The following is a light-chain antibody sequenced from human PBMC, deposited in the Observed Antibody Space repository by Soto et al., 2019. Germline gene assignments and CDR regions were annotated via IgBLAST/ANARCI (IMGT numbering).Light chain of an antibody. CDR2: DVS. Sequence: QSVLTQPASVSGSPGQSITISCTGTSSDVGGYNYVSWYQHHPGKAPKLMIYDVSNRPSGVSNRFSGPKSGNTASLTISGLQPEDEADYYCSSYTTSNTRQIVVGTGTKVTVL. CDR3: SSYTTSNTRQIV. CDR1: SSDVGGYNY. V-gene: IGLV2-14*03. J-gene: IGLJ1*01.